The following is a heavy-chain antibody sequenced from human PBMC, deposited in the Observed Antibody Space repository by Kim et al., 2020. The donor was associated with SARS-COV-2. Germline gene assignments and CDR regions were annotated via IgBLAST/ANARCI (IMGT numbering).Heavy chain of an antibody. V-gene: IGHV3-23*01. CDR3: AKRIAAAGNKWFDP. Sequence: AAVTGRFTISRDNSKNTLYLQIHSLRTEDTAVYYCAKRIAAAGNKWFDPWGQGTPVTVSS. J-gene: IGHJ5*02. D-gene: IGHD6-13*01.